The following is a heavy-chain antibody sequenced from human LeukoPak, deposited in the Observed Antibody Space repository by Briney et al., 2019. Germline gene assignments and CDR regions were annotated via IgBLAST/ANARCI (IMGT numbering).Heavy chain of an antibody. D-gene: IGHD3-3*01. CDR1: GGSISSSSYY. CDR3: ARSGGYYPFDY. V-gene: IGHV4-39*01. J-gene: IGHJ4*02. Sequence: KPSETLSLTCTVSGGSISSSSYYWGWIRQPPGKGLEWIGSIYYSGSTYYNPSLKSRVTISVDTSKNQFSLKLSSVTASDTAVYYCARSGGYYPFDYWGQGTLVTVSS. CDR2: IYYSGST.